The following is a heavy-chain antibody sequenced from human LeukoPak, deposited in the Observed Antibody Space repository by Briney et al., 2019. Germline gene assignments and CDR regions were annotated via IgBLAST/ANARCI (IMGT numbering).Heavy chain of an antibody. V-gene: IGHV1-46*01. CDR3: ARVKQQLDHYYYFGMDV. Sequence: GASVKVSCKASGYTFTSYYMHWVRQAPRQGLEWMGIINPSGGSTSYAQKFQGRVTMTRDTSTSTVYMELSSLRSEDTAVYYCARVKQQLDHYYYFGMDVWGQGTTVTVSS. D-gene: IGHD6-13*01. J-gene: IGHJ6*02. CDR1: GYTFTSYY. CDR2: INPSGGST.